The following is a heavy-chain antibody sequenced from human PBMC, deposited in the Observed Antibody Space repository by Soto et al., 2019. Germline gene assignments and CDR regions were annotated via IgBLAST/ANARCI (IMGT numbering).Heavy chain of an antibody. CDR3: ASQKLDVTAYFDY. J-gene: IGHJ4*02. CDR1: GGSISSYY. Sequence: SXTLSLTCTVSGGSISSYYWGWVRQPPGKGLEWIGSVSFTGTTYYSPSLKSRVTTSIDTSRNQFSLKLTSVTAADMAVYYCASQKLDVTAYFDYWGQGNLVTVSS. D-gene: IGHD1-1*01. V-gene: IGHV4-39*01. CDR2: VSFTGTT.